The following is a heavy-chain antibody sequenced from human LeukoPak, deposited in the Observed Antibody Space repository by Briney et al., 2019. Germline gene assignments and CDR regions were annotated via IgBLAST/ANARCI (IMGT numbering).Heavy chain of an antibody. CDR3: ARRAGAYSHPYDY. CDR2: IRPNGSAT. CDR1: GFTFSNYW. V-gene: IGHV3-74*01. D-gene: IGHD4/OR15-4a*01. Sequence: GGSLRLSCAASGFTFSNYWMHWVRQAPGKGLVWVSRIRPNGSATSYAESVKGRLTISRDNAKNTLYLQMNSLRAEDTAVYYCARRAGAYSHPYDYWGQGTLVTVSS. J-gene: IGHJ4*02.